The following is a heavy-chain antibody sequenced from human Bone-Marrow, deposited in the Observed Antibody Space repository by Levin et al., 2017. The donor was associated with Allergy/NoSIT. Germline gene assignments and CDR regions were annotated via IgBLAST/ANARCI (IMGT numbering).Heavy chain of an antibody. V-gene: IGHV3-48*02. CDR3: ARPDCSGTSCYYFFDS. CDR1: GFTFSRYS. J-gene: IGHJ4*02. D-gene: IGHD2-2*01. CDR2: ISRSSSTI. Sequence: GRSLRLSCAASGFTFSRYSMNWVRQAPGRGLEWVSYISRSSSTISYADSVKGRFTISRDNAKNSLYLQMNSLRDEDTAVYYCARPDCSGTSCYYFFDSWGQGTLVTVSS.